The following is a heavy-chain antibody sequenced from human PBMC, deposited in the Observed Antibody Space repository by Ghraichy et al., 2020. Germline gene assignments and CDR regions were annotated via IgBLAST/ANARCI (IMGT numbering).Heavy chain of an antibody. J-gene: IGHJ2*01. CDR1: GFTFSSYA. CDR2: INGNGGRT. D-gene: IGHD1-14*01. V-gene: IGHV3-23*01. CDR3: TKEPSGKGYFSL. Sequence: GGSLRLSCAASGFTFSSYAMSWVRQAPGKGLEWVSAINGNGGRTYYADSVKGRFTISRDNSKNTLYVQMSSLRAEDTAIYYCTKEPSGKGYFSLWGRGTLVTVSS.